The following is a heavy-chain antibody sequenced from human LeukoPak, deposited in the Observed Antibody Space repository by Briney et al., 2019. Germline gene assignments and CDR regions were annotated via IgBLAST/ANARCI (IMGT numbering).Heavy chain of an antibody. CDR2: IYYTGST. Sequence: SETLSLTCIVSGGSISSYYWSWIRQPPGQGLEWIGYIYYTGSTNYNPSLKSRVAISVDTTKNQLSLKLRAVTAADTAVYYCARQDSGTYLNPLDIWGQGTVVTVSS. J-gene: IGHJ3*02. V-gene: IGHV4-59*08. CDR3: ARQDSGTYLNPLDI. CDR1: GGSISSYY. D-gene: IGHD1-26*01.